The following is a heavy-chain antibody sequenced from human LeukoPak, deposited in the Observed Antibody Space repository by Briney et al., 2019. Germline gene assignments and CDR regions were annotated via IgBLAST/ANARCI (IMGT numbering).Heavy chain of an antibody. Sequence: GGSLRLSCAASGFNFANHAMSWVRQTPGKGLEWVSAISGGGDITYYADPVTGRFTISRDNSKDTLFLQMHSLSPGDTAVYYCVREDTPATANYWGQGTLVTISS. V-gene: IGHV3-23*01. D-gene: IGHD2-21*02. CDR2: ISGGGDIT. J-gene: IGHJ4*02. CDR1: GFNFANHA. CDR3: VREDTPATANY.